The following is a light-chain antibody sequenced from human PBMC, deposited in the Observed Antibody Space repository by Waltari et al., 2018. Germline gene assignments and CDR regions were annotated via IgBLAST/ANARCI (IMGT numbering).Light chain of an antibody. J-gene: IGKJ1*01. CDR1: QSMSNN. V-gene: IGKV3-15*01. CDR3: QQYNNWPWT. CDR2: GAS. Sequence: DIVMTQSPATLYVSPGERPPLSCRASQSMSNNLAWYQQTPGQAPRVLIYGASTRATGTPARFSGSGLGTEFTLTISSLQAEDFALYFCQQYNNWPWTFGQGSRVEIK.